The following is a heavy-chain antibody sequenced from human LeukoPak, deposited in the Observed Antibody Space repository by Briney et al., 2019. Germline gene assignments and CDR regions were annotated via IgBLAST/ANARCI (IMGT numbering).Heavy chain of an antibody. CDR3: AREFYNWGSSDY. Sequence: PGRSLRLSCAASGFTFSTYGMHWVRQAPGKGLEWVAVIWYDGSNKYYAESVKGRFTISRDNSKNTLYLQMNSLRAEDTAVYYCAREFYNWGSSDYWGQGTLVTVSS. D-gene: IGHD3-16*01. CDR2: IWYDGSNK. J-gene: IGHJ4*02. CDR1: GFTFSTYG. V-gene: IGHV3-33*01.